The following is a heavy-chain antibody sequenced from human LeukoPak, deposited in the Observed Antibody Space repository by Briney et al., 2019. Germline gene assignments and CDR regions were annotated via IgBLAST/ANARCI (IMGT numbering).Heavy chain of an antibody. CDR1: GGSLSSGGYC. D-gene: IGHD2-2*01. J-gene: IGHJ5*02. CDR2: IYYSGST. CDR3: ATVGDYCSSTSCRNWFDP. Sequence: SETLSLTGTVSGGSLSSGGYCWSWIRQHPGKGLEGIGYIYYSGSTYYNPSLTSRVTISVDTSKNQSSLQLSSVTAADTAVYSCATVGDYCSSTSCRNWFDPWGQGTLVTVSS. V-gene: IGHV4-31*03.